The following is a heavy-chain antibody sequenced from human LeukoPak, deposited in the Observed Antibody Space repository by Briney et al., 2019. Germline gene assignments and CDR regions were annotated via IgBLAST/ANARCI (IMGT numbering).Heavy chain of an antibody. J-gene: IGHJ4*02. CDR2: IIPIFGTA. V-gene: IGHV1-69*13. D-gene: IGHD1-26*01. CDR1: GYIFTNFG. CDR3: ARGPPAVGANPSHFDY. Sequence: ASVKVSCKASGYIFTNFGISWVRQARGQGLEWMGGIIPIFGTANYAQKFQGRVTITADESTSTAYMELSSLRSEDTAVYYCARGPPAVGANPSHFDYWGQGTLVTVSS.